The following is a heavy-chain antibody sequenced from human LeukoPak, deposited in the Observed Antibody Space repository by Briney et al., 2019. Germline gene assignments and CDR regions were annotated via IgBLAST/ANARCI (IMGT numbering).Heavy chain of an antibody. Sequence: AETLSPTCTVSGGSISSSSYYWGWIRQPPGKGLEWIGSIYYSGSTYYNPSLKSRVTISVDTSKNQFSLKLSSVTAADTAVYYCARQGVAAAGTSFDIWGGEPMVGVSS. D-gene: IGHD6-13*01. CDR2: IYYSGST. CDR1: GGSISSSSYY. V-gene: IGHV4-39*01. J-gene: IGHJ3*02. CDR3: ARQGVAAAGTSFDI.